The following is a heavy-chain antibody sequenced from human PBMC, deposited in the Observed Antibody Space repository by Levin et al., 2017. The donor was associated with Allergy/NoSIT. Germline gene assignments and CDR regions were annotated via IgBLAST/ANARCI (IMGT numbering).Heavy chain of an antibody. CDR1: GFTFSNAW. CDR2: IKSKTDGGTT. CDR3: TTDLIVATIRYYFDY. D-gene: IGHD5-12*01. Sequence: GGSLRLSCAASGFTFSNAWMSWVRQAPGKGLEWVGRIKSKTDGGTTDYAAPVKGRFTISRDDSKNTLYLQMNSLKPEDTAVYYCTTDLIVATIRYYFDYWGQGTLVTVSS. V-gene: IGHV3-15*01. J-gene: IGHJ4*02.